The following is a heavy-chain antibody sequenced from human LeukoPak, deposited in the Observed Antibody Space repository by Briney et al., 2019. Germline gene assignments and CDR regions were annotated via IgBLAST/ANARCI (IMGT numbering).Heavy chain of an antibody. J-gene: IGHJ3*02. D-gene: IGHD1-7*01. V-gene: IGHV4-4*07. CDR3: ASRYNWNYGAFDI. CDR1: GGSISSYY. Sequence: SETLSLTCTVSGGSISSYYWSWIRQPAGKGLEWIGRIYTSGSTNYNPSLKSRITMSVDASKNQFSLKLSSVTAADTAVYYCASRYNWNYGAFDIWGQGTMVTVSS. CDR2: IYTSGST.